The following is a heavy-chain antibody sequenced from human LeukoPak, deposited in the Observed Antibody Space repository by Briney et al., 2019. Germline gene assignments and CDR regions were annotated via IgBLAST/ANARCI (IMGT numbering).Heavy chain of an antibody. CDR1: GASMSSYY. CDR2: IYYSGST. J-gene: IGHJ4*02. Sequence: SETLSLTCAVSGASMSSYYWSWIRQPPGKGLEWIGYIYYSGSTNYDPSLKSRVTISVDTSKNQFSLKLSSVTAADTAVYYCARAPGLWVAATLPPYYWGQGNLVTVSS. D-gene: IGHD2-15*01. CDR3: ARAPGLWVAATLPPYY. V-gene: IGHV4-59*08.